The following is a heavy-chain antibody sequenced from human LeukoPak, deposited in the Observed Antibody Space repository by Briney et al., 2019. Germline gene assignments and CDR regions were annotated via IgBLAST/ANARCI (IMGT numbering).Heavy chain of an antibody. CDR3: AREGDSSVYYDY. Sequence: SETLSLTCSVFADSMNNYYWNWIRQPPGKGLEWIGEIHHSGSTNYNPSLKSRVTISVDTSKNQFSLKLSSVTAADTAVYYCAREGDSSVYYDYWGQGTLVTVSS. CDR1: ADSMNNYY. D-gene: IGHD3-22*01. CDR2: IHHSGST. V-gene: IGHV4-34*01. J-gene: IGHJ4*02.